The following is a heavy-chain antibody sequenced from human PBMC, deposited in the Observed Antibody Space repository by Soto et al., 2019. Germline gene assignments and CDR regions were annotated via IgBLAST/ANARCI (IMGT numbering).Heavy chain of an antibody. V-gene: IGHV3-7*01. Sequence: PGGSLRLSCVRSGFAFSTAWTRRVHQAPAIGLERVAEVNTDGSVGAYGDSVKGGVTTSRDKGKNSRYLPMNSMMADQTRVYFCEGWDEHGYNYWHQGILVTVSS. J-gene: IGHJ4*02. CDR1: GFAFSTAW. CDR3: EGWDEHGYNY. CDR2: VNTDGSVG. D-gene: IGHD2-2*02.